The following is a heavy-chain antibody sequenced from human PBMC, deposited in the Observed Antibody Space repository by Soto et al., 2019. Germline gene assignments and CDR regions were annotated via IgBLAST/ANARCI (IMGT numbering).Heavy chain of an antibody. CDR3: ARDNCISTSCYSCYYYGMDV. CDR2: ISYDGSNK. J-gene: IGHJ6*02. Sequence: QVQLVESGGGVVQPGRSLRLSCAASGFTFSSFGMHWVRQAPGKGLEWVAVISYDGSNKYYSDSVKGRFTISRDKSKNTLFLQRNSLRAEDTAVYYCARDNCISTSCYSCYYYGMDVWGQGTTVTVSS. D-gene: IGHD2-2*01. V-gene: IGHV3-30*03. CDR1: GFTFSSFG.